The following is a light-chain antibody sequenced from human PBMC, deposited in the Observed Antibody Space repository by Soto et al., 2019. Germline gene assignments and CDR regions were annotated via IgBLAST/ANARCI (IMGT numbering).Light chain of an antibody. J-gene: IGKJ1*01. CDR2: RAS. CDR3: QQYGSSPWT. Sequence: EIVLTQSPGTLSLSPGDRATLSCRASQSISNNYLAWYQQKPGQAPRLLMYRASIRATGIPDRFSGSGSGTDFTLTISRLEPEDCAVYFCQQYGSSPWTFGRGTKVEVK. V-gene: IGKV3-20*01. CDR1: QSISNNY.